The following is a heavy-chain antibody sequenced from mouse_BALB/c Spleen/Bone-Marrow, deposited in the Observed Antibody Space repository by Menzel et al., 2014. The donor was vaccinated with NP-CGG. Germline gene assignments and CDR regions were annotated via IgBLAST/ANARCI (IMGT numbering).Heavy chain of an antibody. V-gene: IGHV2-4*02. D-gene: IGHD2-3*01. CDR2: IWGGGST. CDR3: ARNDGYYSPWFAY. J-gene: IGHJ3*01. CDR1: GFSLTSYG. Sequence: QVQLQQSGPGLVQPSQSLSITCTVSGFSLTSYGVHWVRQPPGKGLEWLGVIWGGGSTNFNAAFISRLSISKDNSKSQFFFKMNRLQANDTAIYYCARNDGYYSPWFAYWGQGTLVTVSA.